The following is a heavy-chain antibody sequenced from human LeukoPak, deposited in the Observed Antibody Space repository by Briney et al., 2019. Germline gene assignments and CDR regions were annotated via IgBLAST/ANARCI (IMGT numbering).Heavy chain of an antibody. D-gene: IGHD5-12*01. V-gene: IGHV1-69*01. Sequence: GSSVKVSCKASGGTFSSYAISWVRQAPGQGLEWMGGIIPIFDTANYAQKFQGRVTITADESTSTAHMELSSLRSEDTAVYYCAREGYSGYDFLGYFDYWGQGTLVTVSS. J-gene: IGHJ4*02. CDR3: AREGYSGYDFLGYFDY. CDR2: IIPIFDTA. CDR1: GGTFSSYA.